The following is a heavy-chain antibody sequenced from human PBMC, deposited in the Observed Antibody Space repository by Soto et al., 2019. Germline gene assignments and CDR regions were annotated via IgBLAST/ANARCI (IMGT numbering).Heavy chain of an antibody. CDR2: ISGSGGST. J-gene: IGHJ6*02. CDR3: ARDYCSSTSCYYYYYYGMDV. V-gene: IGHV3-23*01. D-gene: IGHD2-2*01. Sequence: GGSLRLSCAASGFTFSSYAMSWVRQAPGKGLEWVSAISGSGGSTYYADSVKGRFTISRDNSKNTLYLQMNSLRAEDTAVYYCARDYCSSTSCYYYYYYGMDVWGQGTTVTVSS. CDR1: GFTFSSYA.